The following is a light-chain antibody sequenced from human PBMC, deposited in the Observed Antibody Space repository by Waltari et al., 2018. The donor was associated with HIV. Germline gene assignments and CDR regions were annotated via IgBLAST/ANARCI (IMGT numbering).Light chain of an antibody. CDR2: GAS. Sequence: EIVLTPSPGTLSLSPGERATLSCRSSQSFSSSYLAWYQQKPGQAPRLLIYGASSRATGIPDRFSGSGSGTDFTLTISRLEPEDFAVYYGQQYGSSPRSLGQGTKLEIK. J-gene: IGKJ2*03. CDR1: QSFSSSY. CDR3: QQYGSSPRS. V-gene: IGKV3-20*01.